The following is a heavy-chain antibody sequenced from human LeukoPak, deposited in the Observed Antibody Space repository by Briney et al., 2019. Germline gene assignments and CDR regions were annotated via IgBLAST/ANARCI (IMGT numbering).Heavy chain of an antibody. J-gene: IGHJ6*03. CDR1: GGSIRSGSYY. CDR2: IYTSGST. V-gene: IGHV4-61*02. D-gene: IGHD6-19*01. Sequence: SETLSLTCTVSGGSIRSGSYYWSWIRPPAGRGLEWSGRIYTSGSTYYNPSLKSRVTISVDTSKNQFSLKLSSVTAADTAVYYCASGSAVAGVDYYDKDGWGKGTTVTASS. CDR3: ASGSAVAGVDYYDKDG.